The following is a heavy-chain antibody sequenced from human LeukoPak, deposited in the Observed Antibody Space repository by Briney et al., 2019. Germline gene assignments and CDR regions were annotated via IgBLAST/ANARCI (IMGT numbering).Heavy chain of an antibody. Sequence: SQTLSLACAIYGDSVSSTRAAWNWIRQSPSRGLEWLGRTYYRSKWYNDYAVSVKSRITISPDTSKNQFSLQLNSVTPEDTAVYYCARVNSWTEEPDTGFDYWGQGTLVTVSS. CDR1: GDSVSSTRAA. J-gene: IGHJ4*02. V-gene: IGHV6-1*01. CDR3: ARVNSWTEEPDTGFDY. CDR2: TYYRSKWYN. D-gene: IGHD1-14*01.